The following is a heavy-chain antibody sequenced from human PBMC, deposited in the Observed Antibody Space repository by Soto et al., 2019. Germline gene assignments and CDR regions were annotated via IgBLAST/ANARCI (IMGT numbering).Heavy chain of an antibody. CDR2: IIPIFGTA. CDR3: ARSFNWNYGINWFDP. V-gene: IGHV1-69*06. CDR1: GGTFSSYA. J-gene: IGHJ5*02. Sequence: WASVKVSCKASGGTFSSYAISWVRQAPGQGLEWMGGIIPIFGTANYAQKFQGRVTITADKSTSTAYMELSSLRSEDTAVYYCARSFNWNYGINWFDPWGQGTLVTVS. D-gene: IGHD1-7*01.